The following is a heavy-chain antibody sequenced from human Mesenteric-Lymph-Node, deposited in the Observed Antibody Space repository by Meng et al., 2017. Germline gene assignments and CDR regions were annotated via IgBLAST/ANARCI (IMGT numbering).Heavy chain of an antibody. CDR2: ISYDGNKK. Sequence: QVQLVESGGGVVQPGRSRRLSCAASGFTFSSYGIHWVRQAPGKGLEWVALISYDGNKKYYGDSVKGRFTISRDISKNTLYLQMNSLRPEDTAVYFCAKSLEAAATGFDYWGQGTLVTVSS. J-gene: IGHJ4*02. V-gene: IGHV3-30*18. D-gene: IGHD2-15*01. CDR1: GFTFSSYG. CDR3: AKSLEAAATGFDY.